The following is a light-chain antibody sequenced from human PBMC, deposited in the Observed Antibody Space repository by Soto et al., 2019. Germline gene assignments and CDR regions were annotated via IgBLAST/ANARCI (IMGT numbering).Light chain of an antibody. J-gene: IGKJ2*01. CDR3: QQYESTPPT. Sequence: DIVMTQSPDSLAVSLGERATINCKSSQSVLYSSNNKNYLAWYQQRPGQPPKLLIYWASTRESGVPDRFSGSGSGTDFPLTITRLQAEDVAVYYCQQYESTPPTFGQGTKLEIK. CDR2: WAS. CDR1: QSVLYSSNNKNY. V-gene: IGKV4-1*01.